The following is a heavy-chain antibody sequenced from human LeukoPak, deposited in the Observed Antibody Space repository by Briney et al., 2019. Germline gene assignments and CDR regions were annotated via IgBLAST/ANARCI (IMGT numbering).Heavy chain of an antibody. CDR2: IYYSGST. CDR3: ARGGYSYGSLYYYYGMDV. V-gene: IGHV4-59*01. J-gene: IGHJ6*02. Sequence: SETLSLTCTVSGGSISSYYWSWIRQPPGKGLEWIGYIYYSGSTYYNPSLKSRVTISVDTSKNQFSLKLSSVTAADTAVYYCARGGYSYGSLYYYYGMDVWGQGTTVTVSS. D-gene: IGHD5-18*01. CDR1: GGSISSYY.